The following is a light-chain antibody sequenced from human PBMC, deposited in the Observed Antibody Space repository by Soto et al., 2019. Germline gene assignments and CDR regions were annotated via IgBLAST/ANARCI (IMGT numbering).Light chain of an antibody. V-gene: IGKV2-28*01. CDR1: QSLLHSNGYNY. Sequence: DIVMTQSPLSLPVTPGEPASISCRSSQSLLHSNGYNYLDWYLQKPGQSPQLLIYLGSNRASGVPDRFSGSGSGTDFTLKISRVEDEDVGVYYCMQALQTPTFGQGTKV. J-gene: IGKJ1*01. CDR2: LGS. CDR3: MQALQTPT.